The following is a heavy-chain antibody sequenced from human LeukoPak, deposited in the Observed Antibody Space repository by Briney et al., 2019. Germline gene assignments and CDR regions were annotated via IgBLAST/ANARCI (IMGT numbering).Heavy chain of an antibody. Sequence: SETLSLTCAVYGGSFSGYYWSWIRQPPGKGLEWIGEINHSGSTNYNPSLKSRVTISVDTSKNQFSLKLSTVTAADTAVYYCARGDDGEPYDYWGQGTLVTVSS. CDR1: GGSFSGYY. V-gene: IGHV4-34*01. CDR2: INHSGST. CDR3: ARGDDGEPYDY. D-gene: IGHD2-21*01. J-gene: IGHJ4*02.